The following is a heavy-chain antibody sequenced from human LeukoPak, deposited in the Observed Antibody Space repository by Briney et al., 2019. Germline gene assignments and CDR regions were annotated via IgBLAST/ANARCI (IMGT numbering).Heavy chain of an antibody. CDR2: ISGNGGST. CDR3: ARDPYSGSYGNYYYYFMDV. CDR1: GFTFSSYA. V-gene: IGHV3-64*01. J-gene: IGHJ6*03. Sequence: GGSLRLSCAASGFTFSSYAMHWVRQAPGKGLEYVSAISGNGGSTYYANSVKGRFTISRDNAKNSLYLQMNSLRAEDTAVYYCARDPYSGSYGNYYYYFMDVWGKGTTVTISS. D-gene: IGHD1-26*01.